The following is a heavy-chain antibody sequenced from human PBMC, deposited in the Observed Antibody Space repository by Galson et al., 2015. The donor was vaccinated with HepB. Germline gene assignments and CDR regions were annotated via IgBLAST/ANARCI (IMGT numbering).Heavy chain of an antibody. D-gene: IGHD3-10*01. V-gene: IGHV1-69*13. CDR3: ARPLAAQIDRQTLRDVVRGVIPYYHFYYGMDV. J-gene: IGHJ6*02. Sequence: SVKVSCKASGGTFSRNAINWVRQAPGQGLGWRGGSIPIFDQATYAQKFQGRVTTTADESTTTAYMGLSSLRSEDTAVYYCARPLAAQIDRQTLRDVVRGVIPYYHFYYGMDVWGQGTTVTVSS. CDR1: GGTFSRNA. CDR2: SIPIFDQA.